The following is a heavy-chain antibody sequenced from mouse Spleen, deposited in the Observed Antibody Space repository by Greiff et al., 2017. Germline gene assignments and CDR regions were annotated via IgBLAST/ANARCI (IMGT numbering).Heavy chain of an antibody. CDR1: GYTFTSYW. CDR2: IDPSDSYT. Sequence: QVQLQQPGAELVMPGASVKLSCKASGYTFTSYWMHWVKQRPGQGLEWIGEIDPSDSYTNYNQKFKGKATLTVDKSSSTAYMQLSSLTSEDSAVYYCARGQGAYWGQGTLVTVSA. CDR3: ARGQGAY. J-gene: IGHJ3*01. V-gene: IGHV1-69*01.